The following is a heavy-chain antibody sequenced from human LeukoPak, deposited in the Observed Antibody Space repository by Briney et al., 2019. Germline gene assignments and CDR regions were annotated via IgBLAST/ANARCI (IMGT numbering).Heavy chain of an antibody. CDR1: GVTFSSYW. J-gene: IGHJ4*02. Sequence: PGGSLTLSCAASGVTFSSYWMHWVRQAPGKGLVWVSRINDDGSITSYADSVKVRFTISRDNAKNALYLPMNSLRGEDTAVYYCVRTLDFGGQGTLVTVSS. CDR2: INDDGSIT. V-gene: IGHV3-74*01. CDR3: VRTLDF.